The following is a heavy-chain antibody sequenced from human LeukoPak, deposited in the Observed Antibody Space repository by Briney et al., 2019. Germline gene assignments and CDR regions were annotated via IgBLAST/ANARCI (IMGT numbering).Heavy chain of an antibody. CDR1: GGSISSHY. Sequence: SETLSLTCTVSGGSISSHYWSWIRQPPGKGLEWIGYIYYSGSTNYNPSLKSRVTISVDTSKNQFSLKLSSVTAADTAVYYCARGKGELPDFDYWGQGTLVTVSS. V-gene: IGHV4-59*11. J-gene: IGHJ4*02. CDR2: IYYSGST. CDR3: ARGKGELPDFDY. D-gene: IGHD1-26*01.